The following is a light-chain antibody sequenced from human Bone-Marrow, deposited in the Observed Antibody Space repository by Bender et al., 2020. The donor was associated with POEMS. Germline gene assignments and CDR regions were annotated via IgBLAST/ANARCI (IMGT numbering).Light chain of an antibody. CDR1: SSDIGTYKH. CDR3: NSYSSRRTRV. CDR2: DVS. Sequence: HSALTQTASVSGSPGQSITISCTGTSSDIGTYKHVSWYQQHPGKAPKLLIDDVSYRPSGVSDRFSGSKSGNTASLTISGLQAEDEADYYCNSYSSRRTRVFGGGTKLTVL. V-gene: IGLV2-14*03. J-gene: IGLJ3*02.